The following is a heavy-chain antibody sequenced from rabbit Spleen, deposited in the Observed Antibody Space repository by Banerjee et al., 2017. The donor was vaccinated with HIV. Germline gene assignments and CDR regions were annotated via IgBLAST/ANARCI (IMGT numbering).Heavy chain of an antibody. D-gene: IGHD6-1*01. J-gene: IGHJ4*01. Sequence: QSLEESGGGLVQPGGSLTLTCKASGFSFSGHSVMCWVRQAPGKGLEWIACIHDTNNGATYNATWATGRFTISKTSSTTVTLQMTSLTATDTATYFCARDRIYAAYAGFGYASMDSFDLWGPGTLVTVS. CDR1: GFSFSGHSV. CDR2: IHDTNNGAT. CDR3: ARDRIYAAYAGFGYASMDSFDL. V-gene: IGHV1S40*01.